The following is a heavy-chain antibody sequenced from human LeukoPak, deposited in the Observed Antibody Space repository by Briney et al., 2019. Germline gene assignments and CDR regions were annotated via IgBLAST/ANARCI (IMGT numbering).Heavy chain of an antibody. D-gene: IGHD4-17*01. CDR3: ARVDDYGDYGGFSGSFDY. V-gene: IGHV1-69*13. Sequence: ASVKVSCKASGGTFSSYAISWVRQAPGQGLEWMGGIIPIFGTANYAQKFQGRVTITADESTSTAYMELSSLRSEDTAVYYCARVDDYGDYGGFSGSFDYWGQGTLVTVSS. CDR2: IIPIFGTA. J-gene: IGHJ4*02. CDR1: GGTFSSYA.